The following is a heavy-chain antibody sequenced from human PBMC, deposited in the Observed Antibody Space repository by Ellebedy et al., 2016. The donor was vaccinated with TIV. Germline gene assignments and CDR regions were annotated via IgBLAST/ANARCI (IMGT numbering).Heavy chain of an antibody. V-gene: IGHV1-69*02. D-gene: IGHD3-22*01. CDR1: GGTFTTDI. CDR3: ARQNEYTHVMTSYES. Sequence: AASVKVSCKASGGTFTTDIFNWARQAPGQGLEWMGRIIPILALPNYALNFQARVTITADKSTTTAYMELNSLTSEDTAVYYCARQNEYTHVMTSYESWGQGTLVTVSS. J-gene: IGHJ5*01. CDR2: IIPILALP.